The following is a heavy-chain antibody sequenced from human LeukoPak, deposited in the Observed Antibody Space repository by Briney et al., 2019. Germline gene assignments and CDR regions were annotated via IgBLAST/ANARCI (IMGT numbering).Heavy chain of an antibody. CDR2: IYSGGST. J-gene: IGHJ6*03. CDR3: ARDKESYDFWSGYRFYPKGYYYYMDV. CDR1: GFTVSSNY. Sequence: GGSLRLSCAASGFTVSSNYMSWVRQAPGKGLEWVSVIYSGGSTYYADSVKGRFTISRDNAKNSLYLQMNSLRAEDTAVYYCARDKESYDFWSGYRFYPKGYYYYMDVWGKGTTVTVSS. V-gene: IGHV3-66*01. D-gene: IGHD3-3*01.